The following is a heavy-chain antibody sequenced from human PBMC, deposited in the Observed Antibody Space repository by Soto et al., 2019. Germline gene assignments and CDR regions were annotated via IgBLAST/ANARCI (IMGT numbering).Heavy chain of an antibody. J-gene: IGHJ4*02. D-gene: IGHD3-10*01. CDR1: GGSISSGDYY. Sequence: SETLSLTCTVSGGSISSGDYYWSWIRQPPGKGLECIGYIYYSGSTYYNPYLKSRVTISVDTSKNQFSLKLSSVTAADTAVYYCASRKSSPYFDYWGQGTLVTVSS. CDR2: IYYSGST. V-gene: IGHV4-30-4*01. CDR3: ASRKSSPYFDY.